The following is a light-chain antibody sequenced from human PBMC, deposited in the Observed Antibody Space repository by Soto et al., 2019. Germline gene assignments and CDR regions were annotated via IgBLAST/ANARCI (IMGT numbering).Light chain of an antibody. J-gene: IGKJ4*01. Sequence: DIVLTQSPATLSLSPGERATLSCRASQTVRNNYLAWYQQKPGQAPTLLIYDASNRATGIPDRFSGGGSGTDFTLTISRLEPEDFAVYYCQQFASYPLTFGGGTKVDI. CDR3: QQFASYPLT. V-gene: IGKV3-20*01. CDR2: DAS. CDR1: QTVRNNY.